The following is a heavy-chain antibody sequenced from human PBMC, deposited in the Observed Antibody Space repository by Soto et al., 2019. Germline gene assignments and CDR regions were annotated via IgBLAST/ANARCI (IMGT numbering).Heavy chain of an antibody. CDR3: ARGGYGDYPHYFDY. CDR2: IIPIFGTA. V-gene: IGHV1-69*13. CDR1: GGTFSSYA. Sequence: SVKVSCKASGGTFSSYAISWVRQAPGQGLEWMGGIIPIFGTANYAQKFQGRVTITADESTSTAYMELGSLGSEDTAVYYCARGGYGDYPHYFDYWGQGTLVTVSS. J-gene: IGHJ4*02. D-gene: IGHD4-17*01.